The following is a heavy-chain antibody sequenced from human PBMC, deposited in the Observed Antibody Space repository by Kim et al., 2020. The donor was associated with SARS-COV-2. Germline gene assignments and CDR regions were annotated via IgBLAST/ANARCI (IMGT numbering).Heavy chain of an antibody. Sequence: FTISRDNSKNTLYLQMNSLRAEDTAVYYCAKDLWDIVVVPAAIEGGGFDYWGQGTLVTVSS. V-gene: IGHV3-23*01. CDR3: AKDLWDIVVVPAAIEGGGFDY. D-gene: IGHD2-2*01. J-gene: IGHJ4*02.